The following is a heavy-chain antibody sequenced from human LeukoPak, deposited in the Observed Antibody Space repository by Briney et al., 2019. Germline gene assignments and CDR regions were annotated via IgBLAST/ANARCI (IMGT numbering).Heavy chain of an antibody. CDR1: GYSFNTYY. V-gene: IGHV1-2*02. Sequence: ASVKVSCKASGYSFNTYYMNWVRQAPGQGLEWLGWINTDSGGTNYAQKFLGRVTMTRDKANSTAYLELSGLRSDDTAVYYCSRHVVTLVRGVNNRKEDWFDPWGQGTLVSVSS. CDR2: INTDSGGT. J-gene: IGHJ5*02. CDR3: SRHVVTLVRGVNNRKEDWFDP. D-gene: IGHD3-10*01.